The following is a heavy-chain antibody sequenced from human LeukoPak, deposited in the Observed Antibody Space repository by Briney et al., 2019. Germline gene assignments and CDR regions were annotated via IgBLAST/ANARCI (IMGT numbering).Heavy chain of an antibody. Sequence: GGSLRLSCAASGFTFSSYAMHWVRQAPGKGLEWVANIKQDGSEKYYVDSVKGRFTISRDNAKNSLYLQMNSLRAEDTAVYYCASGRLVATRNWGQGTLVTVSS. V-gene: IGHV3-7*01. CDR1: GFTFSSYA. CDR3: ASGRLVATRN. J-gene: IGHJ4*02. D-gene: IGHD5-12*01. CDR2: IKQDGSEK.